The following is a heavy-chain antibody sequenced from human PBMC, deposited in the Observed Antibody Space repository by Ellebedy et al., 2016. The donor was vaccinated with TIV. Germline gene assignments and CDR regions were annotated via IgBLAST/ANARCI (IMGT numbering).Heavy chain of an antibody. CDR3: AAEYSSSWYRGFDP. CDR2: IVVGSGNT. Sequence: SVKVSXXASGFTFSSSAVQWVRQARGQRLEWIGWIVVGSGNTNYAQKFQERVTITRDMSTSTAYMEMSSLRSEDTAVYYCAAEYSSSWYRGFDPWGQGTLVTVSS. D-gene: IGHD6-13*01. CDR1: GFTFSSSA. J-gene: IGHJ5*02. V-gene: IGHV1-58*01.